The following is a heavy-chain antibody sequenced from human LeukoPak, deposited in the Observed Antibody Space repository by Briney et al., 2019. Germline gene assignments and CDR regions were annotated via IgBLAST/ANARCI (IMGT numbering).Heavy chain of an antibody. V-gene: IGHV4-38-2*02. J-gene: IGHJ4*02. D-gene: IGHD1-26*01. CDR1: GYSISSAYY. CDR2: IYESGTT. Sequence: PSETLSPTCTVSGYSISSAYYWGWIRQPPGKGLEWIGTIYESGTTYSNPSLKSRVTISVDTSKNQFSLKLSSVTAADTAVYYCATRYSGSYRPWDYWGQGTLVTVSS. CDR3: ATRYSGSYRPWDY.